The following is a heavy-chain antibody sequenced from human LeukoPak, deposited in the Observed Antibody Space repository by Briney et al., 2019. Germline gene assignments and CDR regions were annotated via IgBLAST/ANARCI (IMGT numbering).Heavy chain of an antibody. V-gene: IGHV3-23*01. CDR1: GFTFSNSA. D-gene: IGHD4-11*01. CDR2: ISDSGVNT. J-gene: IGHJ3*02. Sequence: GGSLRLSCVASGFTFSNSATTWVRQAPGKGLEWVSVISDSGVNTLYADSVKGRFTISRDNSKNTVYLQMNRLRAEDTAVYYCAKRVVSTFHDAFDIWGQGTVVTVSA. CDR3: AKRVVSTFHDAFDI.